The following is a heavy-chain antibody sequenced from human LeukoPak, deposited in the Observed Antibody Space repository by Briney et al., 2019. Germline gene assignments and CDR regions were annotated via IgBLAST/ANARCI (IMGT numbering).Heavy chain of an antibody. D-gene: IGHD3-10*01. J-gene: IGHJ4*02. CDR3: ARGHVPGSTRHWDF. CDR2: IRGDENEI. Sequence: QPGGSLRLSCAASGFTFSSYWMHWVRQVPGKGLVWVARIRGDENEIDYADSVKGRFTISRDNAKNTLYLQMNSLRVEDTAVYFCARGHVPGSTRHWDFWGQGTLVTVSS. CDR1: GFTFSSYW. V-gene: IGHV3-74*01.